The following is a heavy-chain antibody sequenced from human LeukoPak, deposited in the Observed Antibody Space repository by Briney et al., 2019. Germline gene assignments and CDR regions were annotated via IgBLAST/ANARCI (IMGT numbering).Heavy chain of an antibody. J-gene: IGHJ4*02. D-gene: IGHD6-19*01. CDR1: GFTFSSYA. V-gene: IGHV3-30-3*01. CDR3: ARDHGAVAGSYFDY. Sequence: GGSLRLSCAASGFTFSSYAMHWVRQAPGKGLEWVAVISYDGSNKYYADSVKSRFTISRDNSKNTLYLQMNSLRAEDTAVYYCARDHGAVAGSYFDYWGQGTLVTVSS. CDR2: ISYDGSNK.